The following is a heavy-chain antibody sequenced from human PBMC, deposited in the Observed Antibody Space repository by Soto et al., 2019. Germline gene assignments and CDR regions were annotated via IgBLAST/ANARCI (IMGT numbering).Heavy chain of an antibody. CDR2: ISYDASDK. J-gene: IGHJ6*02. Sequence: QVQLVESGGGVVQPGRSLRLSCAASAFTFSSYRIHWVRQAPGKGLDWVAVISYDASDKYYADSVKGRFTITRDNSKNTLYLQMNSLRAEDTAVYYCVKERYGQLWLEDYGMDVWGQGTTVTDSS. D-gene: IGHD5-18*01. CDR1: AFTFSSYR. CDR3: VKERYGQLWLEDYGMDV. V-gene: IGHV3-30*18.